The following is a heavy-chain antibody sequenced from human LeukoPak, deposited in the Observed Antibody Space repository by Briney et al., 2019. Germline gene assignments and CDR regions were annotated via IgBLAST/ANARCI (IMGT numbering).Heavy chain of an antibody. CDR1: GGSISSNNW. Sequence: SGTLSLTCAVSGGSISSNNWWGWVRQPPGKGLEWIGEIYHSGSPNYNPSLKSRVTISVDKSRNHFSRNLSSVTAADTAVYYCARVNINNWHSCDYWGQGTLVTVSS. V-gene: IGHV4-4*02. J-gene: IGHJ4*02. D-gene: IGHD1-1*01. CDR2: IYHSGSP. CDR3: ARVNINNWHSCDY.